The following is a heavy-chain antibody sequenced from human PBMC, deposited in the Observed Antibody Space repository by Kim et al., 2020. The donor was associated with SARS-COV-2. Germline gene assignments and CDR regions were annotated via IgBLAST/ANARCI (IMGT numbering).Heavy chain of an antibody. Sequence: FQGRVTITADESTSTAYMELSSLRSEDTAVYYCARDSPPRSSGRDWYFDLWGRGTLVTVSS. V-gene: IGHV1-69*01. J-gene: IGHJ2*01. CDR3: ARDSPPRSSGRDWYFDL. D-gene: IGHD3-22*01.